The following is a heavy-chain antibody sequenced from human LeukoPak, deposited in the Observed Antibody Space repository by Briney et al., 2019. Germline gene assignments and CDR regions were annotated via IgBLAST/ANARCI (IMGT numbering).Heavy chain of an antibody. V-gene: IGHV3-23*01. Sequence: GGSLRLSCAGSEFPFSIYGMNWVRQAPGKGLEWVSGISPGGGPTYYADSVKGRFTISRDNSKNTLYLQMNSLRAEDTAVYYCAKDRSPTYDILTGYYRPYYFDYWGQGTLVTVSS. CDR1: EFPFSIYG. J-gene: IGHJ4*02. D-gene: IGHD3-9*01. CDR2: ISPGGGPT. CDR3: AKDRSPTYDILTGYYRPYYFDY.